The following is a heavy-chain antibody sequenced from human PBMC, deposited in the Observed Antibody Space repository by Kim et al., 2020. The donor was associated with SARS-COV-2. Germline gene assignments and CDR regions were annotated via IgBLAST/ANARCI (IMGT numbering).Heavy chain of an antibody. CDR3: ARQPTGCPNWFDS. V-gene: IGHV4-39*01. Sequence: YYHTALQSRVPISVDTSKRQFSLNLRSVTAADTAVYYCARQPTGCPNWFDSWGQGTLVTVSS. D-gene: IGHD1-1*01. J-gene: IGHJ5*01.